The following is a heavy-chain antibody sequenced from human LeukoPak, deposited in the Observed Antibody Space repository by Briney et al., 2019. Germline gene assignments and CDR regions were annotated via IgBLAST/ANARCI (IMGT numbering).Heavy chain of an antibody. D-gene: IGHD6-19*01. CDR3: AKDLSKQWLATYYFDY. J-gene: IGHJ4*02. CDR1: GFTFSSYG. Sequence: GGSLRLSCAASGFTFSSYGMHWVRQAPGKGLEWVAAIWYDGSNKYYADSVKGRFTIFRDNSKNTLYLQMNSLRAEDTAVYYCAKDLSKQWLATYYFDYWGQGTLVTVSS. V-gene: IGHV3-33*06. CDR2: IWYDGSNK.